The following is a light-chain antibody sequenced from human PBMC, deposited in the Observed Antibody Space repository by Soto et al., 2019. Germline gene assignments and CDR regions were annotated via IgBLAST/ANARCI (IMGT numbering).Light chain of an antibody. CDR1: QSVSSSY. CDR2: GAS. J-gene: IGKJ4*01. Sequence: IVLTQSPCTLSLSPGERATLSCRASQSVSSSYLAWYQQKPGQAPRLLIYGASSRATGIPDRFSGSGSGTDFTLTISRLEPEDFAVYYCQQYGSSLIFGRGTKVDIK. V-gene: IGKV3-20*01. CDR3: QQYGSSLI.